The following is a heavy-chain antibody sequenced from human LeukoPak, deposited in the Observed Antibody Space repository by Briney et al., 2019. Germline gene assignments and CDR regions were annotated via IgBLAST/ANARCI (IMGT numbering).Heavy chain of an antibody. CDR1: GYTFTGYY. J-gene: IGHJ4*02. CDR2: INPNSGGT. D-gene: IGHD6-13*01. CDR3: ARDFPTSIAAAGTDY. Sequence: GASVKVSCKASGYTFTGYYMHWVRQAPGQGLEWMGRINPNSGGTNYAQKFQGRVTMTRDTSISTAYMEPSRLRSDDTAVYYCARDFPTSIAAAGTDYWGQGTLVTVSS. V-gene: IGHV1-2*06.